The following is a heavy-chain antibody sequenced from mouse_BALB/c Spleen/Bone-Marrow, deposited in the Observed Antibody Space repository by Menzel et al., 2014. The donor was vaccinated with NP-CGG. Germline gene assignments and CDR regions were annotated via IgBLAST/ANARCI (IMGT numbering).Heavy chain of an antibody. CDR1: GFTSIAYT. Sequence: EVQGVESGGGLVEPGGSLKLSCAASGFTSIAYTMSWVRQTPEKRLEWVAYINNGGGSTYYPDTVKGRFTISRDNAKNTLYLQMSSLKSEDTAMYYCARHGEERPVLAMDYWGQGTSVTVSS. V-gene: IGHV5-12-2*01. D-gene: IGHD2-14*01. CDR3: ARHGEERPVLAMDY. CDR2: INNGGGST. J-gene: IGHJ4*01.